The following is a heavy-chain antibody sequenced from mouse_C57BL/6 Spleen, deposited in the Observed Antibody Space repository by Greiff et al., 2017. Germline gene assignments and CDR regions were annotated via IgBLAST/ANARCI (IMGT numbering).Heavy chain of an antibody. J-gene: IGHJ2*01. D-gene: IGHD3-2*02. CDR1: GYEINSSW. CDR2: IYPGDGDT. V-gene: IGHV1-82*01. CDR3: ARWLRNFDY. Sequence: QVQLQQSGPELVKPGASVKISCKASGYEINSSWMNWVKQRPEKGLEWIGRIYPGDGDTKYNGKFKGKATLTADKSSSTAYLQLSSLTSEDSAVYFCARWLRNFDYWGQGTTLTVSS.